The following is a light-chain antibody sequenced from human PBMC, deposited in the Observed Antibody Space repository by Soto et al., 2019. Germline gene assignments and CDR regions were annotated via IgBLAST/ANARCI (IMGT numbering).Light chain of an antibody. CDR3: QQRSNWPPLVT. Sequence: EIVLTQSPATLSLSPGERATLSCRASQSVSSYLAWYQQKPGQAPRLLIYDASNRATAIPARFSGSGSGTDFTITISSLEPEDFAVYYCQQRSNWPPLVTFGQGTKLEIK. CDR1: QSVSSY. V-gene: IGKV3-11*01. J-gene: IGKJ2*01. CDR2: DAS.